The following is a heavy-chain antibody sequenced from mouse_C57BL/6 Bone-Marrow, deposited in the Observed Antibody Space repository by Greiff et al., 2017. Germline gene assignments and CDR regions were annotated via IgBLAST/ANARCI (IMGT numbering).Heavy chain of an antibody. Sequence: EVKLVESGPGLVKPSQSLSLTCSVTGYSITSGYYWNWIRQFPGNKLEWMGYISYDGSNNYNPSLKNRISITRDTSKNQFFLKLNSVTTEDTATYYCAVYYDYVAWFAYWGQGTLVTVSA. D-gene: IGHD2-4*01. CDR1: GYSITSGYY. CDR2: ISYDGSN. V-gene: IGHV3-6*01. J-gene: IGHJ3*01. CDR3: AVYYDYVAWFAY.